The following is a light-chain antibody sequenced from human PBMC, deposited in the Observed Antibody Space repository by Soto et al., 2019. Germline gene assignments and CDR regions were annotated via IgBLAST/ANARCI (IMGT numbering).Light chain of an antibody. V-gene: IGKV3-20*01. CDR1: QSVSSNN. J-gene: IGKJ3*01. CDR3: QQYGRSPFT. CDR2: GAS. Sequence: EIVLTQSPGTLSLSPGERATLSCRASQSVSSNNLAWYQQRPGQAPRVVIYGASTRATGIPERFSGSGSGIDFTPPISSLEPEDFAVYYFQQYGRSPFTFGPGTNVDIK.